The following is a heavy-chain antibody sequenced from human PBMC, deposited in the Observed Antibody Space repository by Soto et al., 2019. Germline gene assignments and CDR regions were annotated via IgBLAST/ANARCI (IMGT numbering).Heavy chain of an antibody. CDR3: TRDPNGDHIGAFDF. D-gene: IGHD4-17*01. V-gene: IGHV3-23*04. J-gene: IGHJ3*01. CDR2: ICGSGGGT. CDR1: KFTFSAYA. Sequence: EVQVAESGGGLVQPGGSLRLSCATSKFTFSAYAMTWVRQAPGEGLEWVSSICGSGGGTSYADSVKGRFSISRDNSKNTLYLRMNSLRVEDTAVYYCTRDPNGDHIGAFDFWGQGIVVTVSS.